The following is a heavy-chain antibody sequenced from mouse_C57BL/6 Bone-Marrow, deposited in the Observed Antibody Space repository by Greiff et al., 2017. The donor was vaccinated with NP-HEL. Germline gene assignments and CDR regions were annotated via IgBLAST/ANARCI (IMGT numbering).Heavy chain of an antibody. CDR1: GFNIKDDY. V-gene: IGHV14-4*01. J-gene: IGHJ4*01. D-gene: IGHD1-1*01. CDR3: TTGGSSPYAMDY. Sequence: VQLKQSGAELVRPGASVKLSCTVSGFNIKDDYMHWVKQRPEQGLEWIGWIDPENGDTEYASKFQGKATITADTSSNTAYLPLSSLTSEDTAVYYCTTGGSSPYAMDYWGQGTSVTVSS. CDR2: IDPENGDT.